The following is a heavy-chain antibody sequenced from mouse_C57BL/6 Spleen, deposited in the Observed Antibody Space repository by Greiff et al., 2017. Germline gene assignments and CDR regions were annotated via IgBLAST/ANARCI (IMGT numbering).Heavy chain of an antibody. J-gene: IGHJ3*01. Sequence: VQLQQPGAELVMPGASVKLSCKASGYTFTSYWMHWVKQRPGQGLEWIGEIDPSDSYTNYNQKFKGKSTLTVDKSSSTAYMQLSSLTSEDSAVYYCARMGDYYGSSYSFAYWCQGTLVTVSA. CDR2: IDPSDSYT. V-gene: IGHV1-69*01. CDR3: ARMGDYYGSSYSFAY. D-gene: IGHD1-1*01. CDR1: GYTFTSYW.